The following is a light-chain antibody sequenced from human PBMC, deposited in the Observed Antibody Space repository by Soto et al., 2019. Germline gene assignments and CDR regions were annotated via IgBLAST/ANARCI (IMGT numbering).Light chain of an antibody. CDR3: SSYAGSNNLV. Sequence: QSALTQPPSASGSPGQSVTISCTGTSSDVGGYNYVSWYQQHPGKAPKLMIYEVSKRPSGVPDRFSGSKSGNTASLTVSGLQAEDEADYYGSSYAGSNNLVFGGGTKSPS. CDR1: SSDVGGYNY. CDR2: EVS. V-gene: IGLV2-8*01. J-gene: IGLJ2*01.